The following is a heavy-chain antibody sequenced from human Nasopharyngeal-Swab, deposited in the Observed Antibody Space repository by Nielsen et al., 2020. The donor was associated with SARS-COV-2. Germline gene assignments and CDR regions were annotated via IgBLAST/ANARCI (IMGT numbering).Heavy chain of an antibody. V-gene: IGHV3-48*04. Sequence: GESLKISCEASGFTFGSYTMNWVRKAPGKGREWVSFISSSGSIAYYADSVKGRFTISRDNANNSLYLQMNSLRADDTAVYYCVRDGALIQLWLLPHALDIWGQGTLVTVSS. D-gene: IGHD5-18*01. CDR3: VRDGALIQLWLLPHALDI. CDR1: GFTFGSYT. J-gene: IGHJ3*02. CDR2: ISSSGSIA.